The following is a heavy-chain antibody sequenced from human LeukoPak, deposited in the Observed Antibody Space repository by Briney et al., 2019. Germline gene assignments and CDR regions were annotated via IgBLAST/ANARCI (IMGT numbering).Heavy chain of an antibody. CDR3: AKGARIVWPTPIDS. V-gene: IGHV3-33*02. Sequence: GGSLRLSCEASGFTVRNSGIHWVRQAPGKGLEWVAVIWNEGNEKHYADSVKGRFTISKDASTITAFLQMDGLRGDDTAMYYCAKGARIVWPTPIDSWGQGTLVSVSS. D-gene: IGHD2-21*01. CDR1: GFTVRNSG. J-gene: IGHJ4*02. CDR2: IWNEGNEK.